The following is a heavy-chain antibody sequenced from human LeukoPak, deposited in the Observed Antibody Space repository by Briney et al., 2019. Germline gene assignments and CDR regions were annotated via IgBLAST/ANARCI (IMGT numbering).Heavy chain of an antibody. J-gene: IGHJ4*02. Sequence: GGSLRLSCAASGFIFNSYWMSWVRQAPGKGLEWVANIKQDGSEKYYVDSVKGRFTISRDNAKNSLHLQMNSLRAEDTALYYCARGTANFDYWGQGTLVTVSS. V-gene: IGHV3-7*03. CDR1: GFIFNSYW. CDR3: ARGTANFDY. CDR2: IKQDGSEK.